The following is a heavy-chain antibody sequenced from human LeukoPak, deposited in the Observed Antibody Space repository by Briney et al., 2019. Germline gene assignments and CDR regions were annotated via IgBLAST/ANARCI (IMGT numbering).Heavy chain of an antibody. D-gene: IGHD3-10*01. V-gene: IGHV3-30-3*01. CDR3: ARDWGRFGERWGMDV. Sequence: GRSLRLSCAASGFTFSSYAMHWVRQAPGKGLEWVAVISYDGSNKYYADSVKGRFTISRDNSKNTLYLQMNSLRAEDTAVYYCARDWGRFGERWGMDVWGQGTTVTVSS. J-gene: IGHJ6*02. CDR1: GFTFSSYA. CDR2: ISYDGSNK.